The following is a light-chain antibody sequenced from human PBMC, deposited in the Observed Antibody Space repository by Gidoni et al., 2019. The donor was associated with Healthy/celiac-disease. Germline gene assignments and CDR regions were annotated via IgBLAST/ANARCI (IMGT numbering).Light chain of an antibody. Sequence: DIQMTQSPFTLSASVGDRVTITCRASQSISSWLAWYQQKPGKAPKLLIYKASSLESGVPSRFSGSGSGTEFTLTISSLQPDDFATYYCQQYNNYFYTFGQGTKLEIK. CDR3: QQYNNYFYT. V-gene: IGKV1-5*03. CDR1: QSISSW. CDR2: KAS. J-gene: IGKJ2*01.